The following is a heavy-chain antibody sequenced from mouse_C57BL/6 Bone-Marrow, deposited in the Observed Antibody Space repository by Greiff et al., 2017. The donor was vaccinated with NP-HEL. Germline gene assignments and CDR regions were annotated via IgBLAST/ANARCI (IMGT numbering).Heavy chain of an antibody. CDR3: ASAWFAC. CDR2: IDPANGNT. CDR1: GFTIKNTY. J-gene: IGHJ3*01. Sequence: EVQLQQSVAELVRPGASVKLSCTASGFTIKNTYMHWVKQRPEQGLEWIGRIDPANGNTKYAPKFQGKATITADTSSNTAYLPLSSLTSEDTASYYCASAWFACWGNGTLDTVSA. V-gene: IGHV14-3*01.